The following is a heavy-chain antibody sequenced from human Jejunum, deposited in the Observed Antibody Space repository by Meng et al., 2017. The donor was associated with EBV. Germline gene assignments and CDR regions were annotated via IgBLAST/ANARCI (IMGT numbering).Heavy chain of an antibody. CDR2: INTNTGDP. V-gene: IGHV7-4-1*02. Sequence: QVKLGQSGSELKEPGGSMKVSCRAFRHTFTRYPMQWVRQASGPGLEWMGWINTNTGDPTYAQGFTGRFVFSLDTSVSTAYLQISSLKTEDTAVYYCARGGESWYDDDYWGQGTLVTVSS. J-gene: IGHJ4*02. CDR3: ARGGESWYDDDY. CDR1: RHTFTRYP. D-gene: IGHD6-13*01.